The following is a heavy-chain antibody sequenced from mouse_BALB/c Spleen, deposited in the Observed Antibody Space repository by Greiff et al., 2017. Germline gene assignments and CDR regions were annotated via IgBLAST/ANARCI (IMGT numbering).Heavy chain of an antibody. CDR2: INPSNGGT. J-gene: IGHJ2*01. CDR1: GYSFTSYW. V-gene: IGHV1S81*02. Sequence: VQLQQPGAELVRPGASVKLSCKASGYSFTSYWMNWVKQRPGQGLEWIGEINPSNGGTNFNEKFKSKATLTVDKSSSTAYMQLSSLTSEDSAVYYCTRGGRYFDYWGQGTTLTVSS. D-gene: IGHD3-3*01. CDR3: TRGGRYFDY.